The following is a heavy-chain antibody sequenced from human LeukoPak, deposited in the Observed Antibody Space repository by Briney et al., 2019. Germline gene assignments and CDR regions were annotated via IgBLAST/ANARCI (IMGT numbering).Heavy chain of an antibody. CDR3: ARMTYGGNSGEDLDF. CDR1: GGSISSYY. Sequence: SETLSLTCTVSGGSISSYYWSWIRQPPGKGLEWIGYIYYSGSTNYNPSLKSRVTISVDTSKNQFSLKLTSVTAADTAVYYCARMTYGGNSGEDLDFWGQGTLVTVSS. CDR2: IYYSGST. V-gene: IGHV4-59*01. J-gene: IGHJ4*02. D-gene: IGHD4-23*01.